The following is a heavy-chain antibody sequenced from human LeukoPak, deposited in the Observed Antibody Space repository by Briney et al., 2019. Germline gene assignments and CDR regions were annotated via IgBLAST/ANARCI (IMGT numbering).Heavy chain of an antibody. CDR1: GYTFTGYY. J-gene: IGHJ4*02. CDR3: ARAGIRFLEWLSRFDY. V-gene: IGHV1-2*02. D-gene: IGHD3-3*01. CDR2: INPNSGGT. Sequence: ASVKVSCKASGYTFTGYYMHWVRQAPGQGLEWMGWINPNSGGTNYAQKFQGRVTMTRDTSISTAYMELSRLRSDDTAVYYCARAGIRFLEWLSRFDYWGQGTLVTVSS.